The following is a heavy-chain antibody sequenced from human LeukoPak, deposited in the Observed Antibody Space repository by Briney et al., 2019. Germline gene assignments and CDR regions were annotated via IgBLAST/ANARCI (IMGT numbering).Heavy chain of an antibody. CDR2: IWYDGSNK. V-gene: IGHV3-33*01. CDR3: ARDPGGSSWTPYYFDY. CDR1: GFTFSSYG. J-gene: IGHJ4*02. Sequence: GRSLRLSCAASGFTFSSYGMHWVRQAPGKGLEWVAVIWYDGSNKYYADSVEGRFTISRDNSKNTLYLQMNSLRAEDTAVYYCARDPGGSSWTPYYFDYRGQGTLVTVSS. D-gene: IGHD6-13*01.